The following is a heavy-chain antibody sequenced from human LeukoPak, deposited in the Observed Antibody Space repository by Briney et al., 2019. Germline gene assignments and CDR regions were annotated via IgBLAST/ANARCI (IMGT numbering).Heavy chain of an antibody. Sequence: PGGSLRLSCAASGFTFSSYWMSWVRQAPGKGLEWVANIKQDGSEKYYVDSVKGRFTISRDNAKNSLYLQMNSLRAEDTAVYYCARTGDKGSSWYPGENWGQGTLVTVSS. D-gene: IGHD6-13*01. CDR3: ARTGDKGSSWYPGEN. CDR2: IKQDGSEK. CDR1: GFTFSSYW. J-gene: IGHJ4*02. V-gene: IGHV3-7*01.